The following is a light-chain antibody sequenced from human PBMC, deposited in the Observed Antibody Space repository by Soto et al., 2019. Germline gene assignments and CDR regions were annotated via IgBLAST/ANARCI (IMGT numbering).Light chain of an antibody. CDR1: QSVSSY. J-gene: IGKJ5*01. CDR3: QQRSNWIT. V-gene: IGKV3-11*01. CDR2: DAS. Sequence: EIVLTQSPATLSLSPGERATLSCRASQSVSSYLAWYQQKPGQAPRLLPYDASNRATGIPARFSGSGSGKDFTLPISSLEPEDFAVYYCQQRSNWITFGQGTRLE.